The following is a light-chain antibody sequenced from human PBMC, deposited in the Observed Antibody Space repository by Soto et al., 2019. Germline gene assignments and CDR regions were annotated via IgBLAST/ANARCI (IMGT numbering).Light chain of an antibody. CDR1: QNIRSR. CDR2: DAS. Sequence: DFQMTQSPSTLSASVGDRVTITCRASQNIRSRLAWFQQKPGKAPKVLIYDASTLESGVPLRFSGSGSGTNFIFTISSLQPDDFATYYCQHYGGLWTFGLGTKVDIK. J-gene: IGKJ1*01. CDR3: QHYGGLWT. V-gene: IGKV1-5*01.